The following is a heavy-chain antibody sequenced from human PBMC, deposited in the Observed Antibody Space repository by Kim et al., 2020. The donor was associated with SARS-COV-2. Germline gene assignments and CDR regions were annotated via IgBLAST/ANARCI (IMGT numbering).Heavy chain of an antibody. CDR1: GGSLTGYF. CDR2: IHHSGRA. J-gene: IGHJ4*02. CDR3: ARGLNGYSSSWYFDY. Sequence: SETLSLTCGVSGGSLTGYFWSWIRRPPGKGLEWIGEIHHSGRANYNPSLKSQVTMSIDTTKNQFSLKLTSVTAADRATYYCARGLNGYSSSWYFDYWGQG. V-gene: IGHV4-34*01. D-gene: IGHD6-13*01.